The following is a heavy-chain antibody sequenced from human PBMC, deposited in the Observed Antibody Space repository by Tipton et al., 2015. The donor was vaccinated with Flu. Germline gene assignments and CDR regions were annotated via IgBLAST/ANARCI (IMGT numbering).Heavy chain of an antibody. D-gene: IGHD2-2*01. CDR1: GFTFSSYG. V-gene: IGHV3-30*02. Sequence: VQLVQSGGGVVQPGGSLRLSCAASGFTFSSYGMHWVRQAPGKGLEWVAFIRYDGSNKYYADSVKGRFTISRDNSKNTLYLQMNSLRAEDTAVYYCAKEEGYCSSTSCQITYYYYGMDVWGQGTTVTVSS. CDR2: IRYDGSNK. CDR3: AKEEGYCSSTSCQITYYYYGMDV. J-gene: IGHJ6*02.